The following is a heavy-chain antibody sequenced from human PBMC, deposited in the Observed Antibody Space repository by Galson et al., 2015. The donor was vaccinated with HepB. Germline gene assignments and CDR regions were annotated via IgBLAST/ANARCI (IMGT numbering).Heavy chain of an antibody. CDR2: IKQDGSEK. J-gene: IGHJ6*02. V-gene: IGHV3-7*03. CDR1: GFTFSSYW. CDR3: AREGYSSGWYGQATSYYYYYGMDV. Sequence: SLRLSCAASGFTFSSYWMSWVRQAPGKGLEWVANIKQDGSEKYYVDSVKGRFTISRDNAKNSLYLQMNSLRAEDTAVYYCAREGYSSGWYGQATSYYYYYGMDVWGQGTTVTVSS. D-gene: IGHD6-19*01.